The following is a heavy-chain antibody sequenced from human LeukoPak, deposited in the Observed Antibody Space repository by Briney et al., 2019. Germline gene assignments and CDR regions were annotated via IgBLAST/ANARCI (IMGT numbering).Heavy chain of an antibody. D-gene: IGHD4/OR15-4a*01. V-gene: IGHV3-9*01. Sequence: PGRSLRLSCAASGVTFDDYAMHWVREAPGKGLEWVSGISWNSGSIGYADSVKGRFTISGDNAKNSLYLQMNSLRAEDTALYYCAKGDTMVLTDYYYGMDVWGQGTTVTVSS. CDR2: ISWNSGSI. CDR3: AKGDTMVLTDYYYGMDV. CDR1: GVTFDDYA. J-gene: IGHJ6*02.